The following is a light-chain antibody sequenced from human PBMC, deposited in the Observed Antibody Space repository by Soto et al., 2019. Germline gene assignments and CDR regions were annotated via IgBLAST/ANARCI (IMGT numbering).Light chain of an antibody. CDR2: GAS. J-gene: IGKJ2*01. CDR3: QQYNNWPPYP. Sequence: EIMMTQSPATLSVSPGERATLSCRASQSVSSDLAWYQQRPGQAPRLLIYGASTRAPGIPGRFTGSGSGTDFTLTISSLQSEDFAVYYCQQYNNWPPYPFGQGTKLEIK. V-gene: IGKV3-15*01. CDR1: QSVSSD.